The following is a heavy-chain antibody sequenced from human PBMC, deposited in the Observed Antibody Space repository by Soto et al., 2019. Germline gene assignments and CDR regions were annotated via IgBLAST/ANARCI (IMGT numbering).Heavy chain of an antibody. V-gene: IGHV4-39*07. Sequence: SETLSLTCTVSGGSISSSSYYWGWIRPPPGKGLEWIGEINHSGSTNYNPSLKSRVTISVDTSKNQFSLKLSSVTAADTAVYYCARYVGSSWYRGDYFDYWGQGTLVTVSS. CDR2: INHSGST. J-gene: IGHJ4*02. CDR3: ARYVGSSWYRGDYFDY. CDR1: GGSISSSSYY. D-gene: IGHD6-13*01.